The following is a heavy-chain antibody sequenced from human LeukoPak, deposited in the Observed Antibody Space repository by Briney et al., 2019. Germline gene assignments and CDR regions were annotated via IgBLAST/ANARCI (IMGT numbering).Heavy chain of an antibody. CDR3: AKDPKITMVRGSLLDY. CDR1: GFTVSNNY. Sequence: GGSLRLSCAASGFTVSNNYMSWVRQAPGKGLEWVSVIYSGGSTYYADSVKGRFTISRDNSKNTLYLQMNSLRAEDTAVYYCAKDPKITMVRGSLLDYWGQGTLVTVSS. V-gene: IGHV3-53*01. J-gene: IGHJ4*02. D-gene: IGHD3-10*01. CDR2: IYSGGST.